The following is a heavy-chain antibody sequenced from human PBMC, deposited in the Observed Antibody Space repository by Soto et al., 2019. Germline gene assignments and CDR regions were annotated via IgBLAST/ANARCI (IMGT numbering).Heavy chain of an antibody. CDR1: GDSISNSY. CDR2: ISYSGST. J-gene: IGHJ5*02. V-gene: IGHV4-59*01. Sequence: SETLSLTCSVSGDSISNSYWAWIRQPPGKGLEWIGYISYSGSTNYNPSLKSRVTIFVHTSGNQFSLSLSSVTPADTAVYYCARGPVLLWFGELSGFDPWGQGTLVTVSS. CDR3: ARGPVLLWFGELSGFDP. D-gene: IGHD3-10*01.